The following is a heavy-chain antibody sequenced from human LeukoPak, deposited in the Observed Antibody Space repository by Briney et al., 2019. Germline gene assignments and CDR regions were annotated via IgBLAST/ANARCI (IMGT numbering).Heavy chain of an antibody. CDR2: IYYSGST. V-gene: IGHV4-59*01. CDR1: GGSISSYY. Sequence: ASETLSLTCTVSGGSISSYYWSWIRQPPGKGLEWIGYIYYSGSTNYNPSLKSRVTISVDTSKNQFSLKLSSVTAADTAVYYCARGAVAGTDYWGQGTLVTVSS. D-gene: IGHD6-19*01. CDR3: ARGAVAGTDY. J-gene: IGHJ4*02.